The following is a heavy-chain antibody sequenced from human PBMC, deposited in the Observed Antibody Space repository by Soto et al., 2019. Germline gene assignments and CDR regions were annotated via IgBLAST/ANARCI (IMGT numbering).Heavy chain of an antibody. CDR3: ASPEGPTVTTVDY. Sequence: QVQLVESGGGVVQPGRSLRLSCAASGFTFSSYAMHWVRQAPGKGLEWVAVISYDGSNKYYAESVKGRFTISRDNSKNTLYLQMNSLRAEDTAVYYCASPEGPTVTTVDYWGQGTLVTVSS. CDR1: GFTFSSYA. CDR2: ISYDGSNK. D-gene: IGHD4-17*01. V-gene: IGHV3-30-3*01. J-gene: IGHJ4*02.